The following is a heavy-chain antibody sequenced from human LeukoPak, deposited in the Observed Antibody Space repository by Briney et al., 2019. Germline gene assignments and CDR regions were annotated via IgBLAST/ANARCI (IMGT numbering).Heavy chain of an antibody. CDR2: VSDSGGST. CDR3: AKDLNGGYRFIDS. Sequence: PGGSLRLSCAASGFTFSSYAMTWVRQAPWKGLEGVSTVSDSGGSTYYADSVKGRFTISRDNSKNTLYLQMNSLRAEDTALYYCAKDLNGGYRFIDSWGQGTLVTVSS. J-gene: IGHJ4*02. V-gene: IGHV3-23*01. CDR1: GFTFSSYA. D-gene: IGHD4-17*01.